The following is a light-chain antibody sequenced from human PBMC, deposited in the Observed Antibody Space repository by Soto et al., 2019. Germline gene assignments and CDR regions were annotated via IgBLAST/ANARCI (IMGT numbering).Light chain of an antibody. CDR3: SSYTSSSTPYV. J-gene: IGLJ1*01. V-gene: IGLV2-14*01. Sequence: QSALTQPASVSGSPGQSITISCTGTSSDVGGYNYVSWYQQHPGKAPKLMIYDVSNRPSGVSNRCSGSKSGNTASLTISGLQAEDGADYYCSSYTSSSTPYVFGTGTKLTVL. CDR2: DVS. CDR1: SSDVGGYNY.